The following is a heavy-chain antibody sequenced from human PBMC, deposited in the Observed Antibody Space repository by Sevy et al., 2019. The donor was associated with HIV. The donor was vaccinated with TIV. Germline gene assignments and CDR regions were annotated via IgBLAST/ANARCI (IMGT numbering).Heavy chain of an antibody. CDR1: GYSFSSYW. CDR2: IYPGDSET. J-gene: IGHJ4*02. V-gene: IGHV5-51*01. CDR3: AGRPTPGGSDDY. Sequence: GESLKISCKGSGYSFSSYWIAWVRQMPGKGLEWRGIIYPGDSETRSSPSFQGQVTISADKSISTASLQWSSLKASDTAMYYCAGRPTPGGSDDYWGQGTLVTVSS. D-gene: IGHD5-12*01.